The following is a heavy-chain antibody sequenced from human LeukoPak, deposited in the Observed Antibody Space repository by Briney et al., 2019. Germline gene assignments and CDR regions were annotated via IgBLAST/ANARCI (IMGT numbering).Heavy chain of an antibody. V-gene: IGHV4-39*01. J-gene: IGHJ4*02. CDR2: IYYSGST. D-gene: IGHD5-24*01. Sequence: SETLSLTCTVSGGSISSSSYYWGWIRQPPGKGLEWIGSIYYSGSTYYNPSLKSRVTISVDTSKNQFSLKLSSVTAADTAVYYCARHKRGWLQGRVGDYFDYWGQGTLVTVSS. CDR3: ARHKRGWLQGRVGDYFDY. CDR1: GGSISSSSYY.